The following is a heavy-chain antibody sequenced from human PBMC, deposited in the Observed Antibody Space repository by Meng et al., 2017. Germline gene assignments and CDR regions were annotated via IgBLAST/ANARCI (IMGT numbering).Heavy chain of an antibody. CDR1: GYTLTSYA. D-gene: IGHD2-2*01. J-gene: IGHJ4*02. CDR3: TRDGYSDCSRTSCFDS. V-gene: IGHV7-4-1*02. CDR2: IDTKTGNP. Sequence: VQLVKIGSGFMKRGASVKVSFKASGYTLTSYAITWRRQAPGQGLQWMGWIDTKTGNPTYVPGFTGRLVFSLDTSVSTAYLQISGLKADDTAVYYCTRDGYSDCSRTSCFDSWGQGTLVTVSS.